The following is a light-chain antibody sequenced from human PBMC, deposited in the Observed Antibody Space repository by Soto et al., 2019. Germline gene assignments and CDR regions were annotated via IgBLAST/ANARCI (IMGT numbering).Light chain of an antibody. CDR1: QS. CDR3: KHYHHWPRT. J-gene: IGKJ1*01. Sequence: EISMAQSAATLCVSPGERATLSCRASQSYQQKPGQAASLLIYVAASRANGSPARFSGSGSGTEFTLIISSLQSEDFAVYYCKHYHHWPRTVGQGTKVDIK. CDR2: VAA. V-gene: IGKV3-15*01.